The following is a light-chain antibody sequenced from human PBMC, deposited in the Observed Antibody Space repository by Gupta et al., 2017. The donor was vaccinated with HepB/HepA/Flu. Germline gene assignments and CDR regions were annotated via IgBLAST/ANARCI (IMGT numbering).Light chain of an antibody. Sequence: QSALTQPASVSGSPGQAIPISCTGTSSAVGDYNSVSWYQQHPGKAPKVMIFDVSNRPSGASNRFSGSKSGNTASLTISGLQAEDEADYFCSSYTSNSTWVFGGGTKLTVL. J-gene: IGLJ3*02. V-gene: IGLV2-14*01. CDR3: SSYTSNSTWV. CDR2: DVS. CDR1: SSAVGDYNS.